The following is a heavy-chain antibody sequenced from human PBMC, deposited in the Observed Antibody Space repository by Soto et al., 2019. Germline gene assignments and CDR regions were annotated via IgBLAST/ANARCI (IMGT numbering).Heavy chain of an antibody. V-gene: IGHV3-30*18. Sequence: GGSLRLSCAASGFTFSSYGMHWVRQAPGKGLEWVAVISYDGSNKYYADSVKGRFTISRDNSKNTLYLQMNSLRAEDTAVYYCAKAGVHRAFDYWGQGTLVTVSS. J-gene: IGHJ4*02. D-gene: IGHD1-26*01. CDR1: GFTFSSYG. CDR2: ISYDGSNK. CDR3: AKAGVHRAFDY.